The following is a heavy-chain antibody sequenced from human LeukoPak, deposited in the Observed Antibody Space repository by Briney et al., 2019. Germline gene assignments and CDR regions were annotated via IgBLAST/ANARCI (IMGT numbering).Heavy chain of an antibody. CDR2: IGRRDNNR. D-gene: IGHD6-19*01. CDR3: AKERSSGWPNLHP. J-gene: IGHJ5*02. CDR1: LFTFYRYT. V-gene: IGHV3-43*01. Sequence: GESLSLSCAVSLFTFYRYTIHGARQAPAKGLEWVSLIGRRDNNRHSADPVWGRYTISRDNSQNSLYLQMNRLRTQHTALCFCAKERSSGWPNLHPGARRPLVPVPS.